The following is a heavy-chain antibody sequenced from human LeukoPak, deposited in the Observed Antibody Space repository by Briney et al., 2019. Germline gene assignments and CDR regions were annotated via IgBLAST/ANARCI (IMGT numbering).Heavy chain of an antibody. V-gene: IGHV3-48*01. Sequence: PGGSLRLSCAASGFTFSSYAMSWVRQAPGKGLEWVSYISSSSSTIYYADSVKGRFTISRDNAKNSLYLQMNSLRAEDTAVYYCARDLRIASDYWGQGTLVTVSS. D-gene: IGHD6-13*01. CDR3: ARDLRIASDY. J-gene: IGHJ4*02. CDR1: GFTFSSYA. CDR2: ISSSSSTI.